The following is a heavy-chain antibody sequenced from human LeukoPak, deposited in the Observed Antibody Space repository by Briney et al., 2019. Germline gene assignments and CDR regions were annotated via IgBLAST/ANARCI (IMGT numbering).Heavy chain of an antibody. V-gene: IGHV3-23*01. D-gene: IGHD1-26*01. J-gene: IGHJ4*02. CDR1: GFTFKNYA. CDR2: VSGSSSDT. CDR3: AKDSDISGCFDY. Sequence: GGSPRLSCAASGFTFKNYAMNWVREAPGKGPEWVARVSGSSSDTFYADSVRGRFTISRDNSKNTLYLQMGSLRAEDTATYYCAKDSDISGCFDYWGPGTPVTVSS.